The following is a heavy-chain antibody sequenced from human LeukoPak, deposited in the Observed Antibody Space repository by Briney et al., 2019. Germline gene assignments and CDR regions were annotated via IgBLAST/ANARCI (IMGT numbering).Heavy chain of an antibody. Sequence: SETLSLTCAVYGGSFSGYYWSWIRQPPGKGLEWIGEINHSGSTNYNPSLKSRVTISVDKSKNQFSLKLSSVTAADTAVYYCARHAETGGYYDYVWGSYRWGYYFDYWGQGTLVTVSS. CDR1: GGSFSGYY. J-gene: IGHJ4*02. D-gene: IGHD3-16*02. CDR2: INHSGST. CDR3: ARHAETGGYYDYVWGSYRWGYYFDY. V-gene: IGHV4-34*01.